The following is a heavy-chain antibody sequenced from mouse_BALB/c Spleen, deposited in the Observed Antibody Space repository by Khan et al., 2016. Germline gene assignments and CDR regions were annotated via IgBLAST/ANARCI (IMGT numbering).Heavy chain of an antibody. Sequence: EVKLLEPGGGLVQPGGSLKLSGAASGFDLSRYWMSWVRQAPGKGLEWLGEINPDSSTINYTPSLKDKFIISRDNAKNTLYLQMSKVRSEDTGLYYCARLPYYGHHDYWGQGTTLTVSS. CDR3: ARLPYYGHHDY. J-gene: IGHJ2*01. V-gene: IGHV4-1*02. CDR2: INPDSSTI. D-gene: IGHD1-2*01. CDR1: GFDLSRYW.